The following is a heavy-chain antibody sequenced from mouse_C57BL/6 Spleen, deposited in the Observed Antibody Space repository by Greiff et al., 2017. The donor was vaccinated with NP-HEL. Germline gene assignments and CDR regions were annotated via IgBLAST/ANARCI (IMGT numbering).Heavy chain of an antibody. CDR3: ARDYYGSSCFDY. CDR2: IYPGDGDT. V-gene: IGHV1-82*01. CDR1: GYAFSSSW. D-gene: IGHD1-1*01. Sequence: QVQLQQSGPELVKPGASVKISCKASGYAFSSSWMNWVKQRPGKGLEWIGRIYPGDGDTNYNGKFKGKATLTADKPSSTAYMQLSSLTSEDSAVYFCARDYYGSSCFDYWGQGTTLTVSS. J-gene: IGHJ2*01.